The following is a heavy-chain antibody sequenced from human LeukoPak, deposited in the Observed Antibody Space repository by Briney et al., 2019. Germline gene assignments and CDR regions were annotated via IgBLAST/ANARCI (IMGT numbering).Heavy chain of an antibody. D-gene: IGHD2-21*01. CDR1: EFTFSSYA. CDR2: ISGSGTNT. CDR3: AKDTAVILTAPFDS. Sequence: GGSLRLSCAASEFTFSSYAMTWVRQAPGKGLEWVSAISGSGTNTYYSGSVKGRFTISRDNSNNRLYLQMNSVRAEDTAMYFCAKDTAVILTAPFDSWGQGTLVTVSS. J-gene: IGHJ4*02. V-gene: IGHV3-23*01.